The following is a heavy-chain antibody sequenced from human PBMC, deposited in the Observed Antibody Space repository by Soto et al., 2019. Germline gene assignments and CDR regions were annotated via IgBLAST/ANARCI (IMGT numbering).Heavy chain of an antibody. Sequence: ASVKVSCKASGYTFTSYAMHWVRQAPGQRLEWMGWINAGDGNTKYSQKFQGRVTITRDTSASTAYMELSSLRSEDTAVYYCAFQTGYERSQNWGQGTLVTVSS. CDR1: GYTFTSYA. CDR3: AFQTGYERSQN. D-gene: IGHD1-1*01. J-gene: IGHJ4*02. V-gene: IGHV1-3*01. CDR2: INAGDGNT.